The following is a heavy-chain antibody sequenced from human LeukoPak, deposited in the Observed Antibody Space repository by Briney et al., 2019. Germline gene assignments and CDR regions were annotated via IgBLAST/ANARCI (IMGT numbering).Heavy chain of an antibody. CDR1: GFTFSKYA. Sequence: GGSLRLSCAASGFTFSKYAMNWVRQAPGKGLEWVSTLTGHSGDLYYAVSVKGRFTISRDNSKNTLFLQMSSLRVEDTAVYYCAKSGAGIVGWFDSWGQGTVVTVSS. CDR2: LTGHSGDL. J-gene: IGHJ5*01. D-gene: IGHD1-26*01. CDR3: AKSGAGIVGWFDS. V-gene: IGHV3-23*01.